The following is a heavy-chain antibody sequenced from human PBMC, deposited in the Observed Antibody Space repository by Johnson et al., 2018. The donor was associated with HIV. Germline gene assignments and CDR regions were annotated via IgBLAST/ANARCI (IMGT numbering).Heavy chain of an antibody. CDR2: ISYDGSNK. V-gene: IGHV3-30-3*01. CDR3: ARGQGYYYDSSGPTLNAFDI. J-gene: IGHJ3*02. Sequence: QVQLLESGGGVVQPGRSLRLSCAASGFTFSSYAMRWVRQAPGKGLEWVAVISYDGSNKYYADSVKGRFTISRDNSKNTLYLQMNSLRAEDTAVYYCARGQGYYYDSSGPTLNAFDIWGQGTMVTVSS. D-gene: IGHD3-22*01. CDR1: GFTFSSYA.